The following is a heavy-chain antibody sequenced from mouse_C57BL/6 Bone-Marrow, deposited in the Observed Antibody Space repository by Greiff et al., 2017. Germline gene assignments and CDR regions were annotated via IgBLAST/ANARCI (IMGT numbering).Heavy chain of an antibody. CDR1: GYTFTSYG. V-gene: IGHV1-81*01. J-gene: IGHJ3*01. D-gene: IGHD1-1*01. CDR2: IYPRSGNT. CDR3: ARFPIYYYGSAWFAY. Sequence: VQLQESGAELARPGASVKLSCEASGYTFTSYGISWVKQRTGQGLEWIGEIYPRSGNTYYNEKFKGKATLTADKSSSTAYMELRSLTSEDSAVYFCARFPIYYYGSAWFAYWGQGTLVTVSA.